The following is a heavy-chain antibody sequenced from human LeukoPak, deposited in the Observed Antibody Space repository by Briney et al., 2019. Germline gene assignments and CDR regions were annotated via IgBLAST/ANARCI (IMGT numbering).Heavy chain of an antibody. CDR1: GGFISSGGYY. CDR3: ASRQISGLDAFDI. Sequence: PSETLSLTCTVSGGFISSGGYYWSWIRQHPGKGLEWIGYIYYSGSTYYNPSLKSRVTISVDTSKNQFSLKLSSVTAADTAVYYCASRQISGLDAFDIWGQGTMVTVSS. CDR2: IYYSGST. V-gene: IGHV4-31*03. D-gene: IGHD2-15*01. J-gene: IGHJ3*02.